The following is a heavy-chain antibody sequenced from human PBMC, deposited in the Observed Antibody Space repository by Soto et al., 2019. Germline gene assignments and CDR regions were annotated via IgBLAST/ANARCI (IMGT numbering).Heavy chain of an antibody. CDR1: GFTFSSYA. V-gene: IGHV3-30-3*01. D-gene: IGHD6-13*01. CDR2: ISYDGSNK. CDR3: ARVGAAESIYYYYYGMDV. Sequence: PGGSLRLSCAASGFTFSSYAMHWVRQAPGKGLEWVAVISYDGSNKYYADYVKGRFTISRDNSKNTLYLQMNSLRAEDTAVYYCARVGAAESIYYYYYGMDVWGQGTTVTVSS. J-gene: IGHJ6*02.